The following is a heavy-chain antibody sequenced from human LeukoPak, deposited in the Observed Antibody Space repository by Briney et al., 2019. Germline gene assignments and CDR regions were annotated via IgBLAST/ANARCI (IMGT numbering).Heavy chain of an antibody. CDR1: GYTFTGYY. J-gene: IGHJ4*02. Sequence: SVKVSCKASGYTFTGYYMHWVRQAPGQGLEWMGGIIPIFGTANYAQKFQGRVTITADESTSTAYMELSSLRSEDTAVSYCARDHVDTAISTFDYWGQGTLVTVSS. CDR2: IIPIFGTA. V-gene: IGHV1-69*13. D-gene: IGHD5-18*01. CDR3: ARDHVDTAISTFDY.